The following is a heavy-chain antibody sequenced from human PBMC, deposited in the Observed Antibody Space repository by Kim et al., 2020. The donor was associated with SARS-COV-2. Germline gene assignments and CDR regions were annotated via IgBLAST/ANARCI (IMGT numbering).Heavy chain of an antibody. V-gene: IGHV1-3*01. J-gene: IGHJ5*02. CDR3: ARDGGRDFWSGYYLNWFDP. Sequence: ASVKVSCKASGYTFTSYAMHWVRQAPGQRLEWMGWINAGNGNTKYSQKFQGRVTITRDTSASTAYMELSSLRSEDTAVYYCARDGGRDFWSGYYLNWFDPWGQGTLVTVSS. CDR2: INAGNGNT. D-gene: IGHD3-3*01. CDR1: GYTFTSYA.